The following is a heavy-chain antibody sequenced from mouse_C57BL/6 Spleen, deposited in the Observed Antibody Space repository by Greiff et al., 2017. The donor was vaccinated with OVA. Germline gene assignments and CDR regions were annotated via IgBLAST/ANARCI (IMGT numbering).Heavy chain of an antibody. D-gene: IGHD1-1*01. V-gene: IGHV2-6-1*01. J-gene: IGHJ4*01. CDR3: ARQGYGSSYYYAMDY. Sequence: VKLQESGPGLVAPSQSLSITCTVSGFSLTSYGVHWVRQPPGKGLEWLVVIWSDGSTTYNSALKSRLSISKDNSKSQVFLKMNSLQTDDTAMYYCARQGYGSSYYYAMDYWGQGTSVTVSS. CDR1: GFSLTSYG. CDR2: IWSDGST.